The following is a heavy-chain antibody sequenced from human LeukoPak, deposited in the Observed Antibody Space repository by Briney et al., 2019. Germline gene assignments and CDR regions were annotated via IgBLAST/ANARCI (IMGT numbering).Heavy chain of an antibody. Sequence: TSETLSLTCTVSGGSISSYYWSWIRQPPGKGLEWIGYIYYSGSTNYNPSLKSRVTISVDTSKNQFSLKLSSVTAADTAVYYCARRVISSWYVNWFDPWGQGTLVTVSS. J-gene: IGHJ5*02. D-gene: IGHD6-13*01. V-gene: IGHV4-59*01. CDR3: ARRVISSWYVNWFDP. CDR2: IYYSGST. CDR1: GGSISSYY.